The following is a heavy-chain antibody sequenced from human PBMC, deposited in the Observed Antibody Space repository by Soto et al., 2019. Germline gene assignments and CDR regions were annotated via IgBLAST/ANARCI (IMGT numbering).Heavy chain of an antibody. CDR1: GFTFSTFA. V-gene: IGHV3-30*18. J-gene: IGHJ5*02. Sequence: QVQLVESGGGVVQPGRSLRLSCAASGFTFSTFAMHWVRQAPGKGLEWVAVISYYGNNKYYADSVKGRITISRDNSKNTLYLQMNSLRAEDTAVYYCAKDRYGSGRNWFDPWGQGTLVTVSS. CDR3: AKDRYGSGRNWFDP. CDR2: ISYYGNNK. D-gene: IGHD3-10*01.